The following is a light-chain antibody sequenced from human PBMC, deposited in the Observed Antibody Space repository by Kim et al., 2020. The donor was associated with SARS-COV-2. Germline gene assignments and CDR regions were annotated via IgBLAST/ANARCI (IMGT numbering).Light chain of an antibody. CDR1: SLRSYY. CDR2: GKN. J-gene: IGLJ2*01. V-gene: IGLV3-19*01. Sequence: GQTVRITWQGDSLRSYYASWYQQKPGQAPVLVIYGKNNRPSGIPDRFSGSSSGNTASLTITGAQAEDEADYYCNSRDSSGNHVVFGGGTQLTVL. CDR3: NSRDSSGNHVV.